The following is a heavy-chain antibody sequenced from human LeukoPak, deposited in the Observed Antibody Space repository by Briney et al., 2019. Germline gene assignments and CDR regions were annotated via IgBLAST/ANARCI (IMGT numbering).Heavy chain of an antibody. CDR1: GFPFVTNA. CDR2: LGKTET. J-gene: IGHJ4*02. D-gene: IGHD5-18*01. V-gene: IGHV3-23*01. CDR3: AKDWIQFSRVFDCFDS. Sequence: GGSLRLSCATSGFPFVTNAMSSVRQAPGKGLEWVATLGKTETSYADSVTGRFTISRNNSKNTVNLQMNRLRVKDTAIYYCAKDWIQFSRVFDCFDSWGQGTLVTVSS.